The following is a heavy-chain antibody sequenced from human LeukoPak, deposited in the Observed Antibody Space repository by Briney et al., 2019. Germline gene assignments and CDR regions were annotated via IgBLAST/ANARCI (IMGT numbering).Heavy chain of an antibody. CDR3: AKDRHAPGRYCSSTTCFPFDS. Sequence: GGSLRLSCAASGFTFSSYDMSWVRQAPGKGLEWGSAISGSGGSTYYADSVKGRLTIARENSKSTLYLQMNSLRAEDTAVYYCAKDRHAPGRYCSSTTCFPFDSWGQGTLVTVSS. CDR1: GFTFSSYD. D-gene: IGHD2-2*01. J-gene: IGHJ5*01. V-gene: IGHV3-23*01. CDR2: ISGSGGST.